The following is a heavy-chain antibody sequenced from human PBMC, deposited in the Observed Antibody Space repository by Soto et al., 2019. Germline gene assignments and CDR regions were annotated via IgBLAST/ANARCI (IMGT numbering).Heavy chain of an antibody. CDR2: VSRGSPTM. Sequence: PGGSLRLSCAASGFTFSTYSMNWVRQAPGKGLEWVAYVSRGSPTMHYADSVKGRFTISRDNAKNSLYLQMNSLRAEDTAVYYCAREIVVARGASYFDYWGPGTLVTVSS. J-gene: IGHJ4*02. CDR1: GFTFSTYS. CDR3: AREIVVARGASYFDY. D-gene: IGHD2-2*01. V-gene: IGHV3-48*04.